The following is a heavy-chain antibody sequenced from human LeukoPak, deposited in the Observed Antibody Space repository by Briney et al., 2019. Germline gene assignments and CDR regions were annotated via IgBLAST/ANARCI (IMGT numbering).Heavy chain of an antibody. J-gene: IGHJ4*02. D-gene: IGHD1-7*01. CDR1: GGTFSSYA. V-gene: IGHV1-69*06. CDR2: IIPIFGTA. CDR3: ASAYNWNYPAFDY. Sequence: VASVKVSCKASGGTFSSYAISWVRQAPGQGLEWMGGIIPIFGTANYAQKFQGRVTITADKSTSTAYMELSSLRSEDTAVYYCASAYNWNYPAFDYWGQGTLVTVSS.